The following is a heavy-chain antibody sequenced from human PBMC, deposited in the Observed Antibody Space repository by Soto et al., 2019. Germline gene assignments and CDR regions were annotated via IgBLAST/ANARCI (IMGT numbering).Heavy chain of an antibody. CDR1: GDSISNGGYS. V-gene: IGHV4-30-2*01. D-gene: IGHD3-22*01. CDR2: IYHSGGT. Sequence: QLQLQESGSGLVKPSQTLSLTCAVSGDSISNGGYSWNWIRQPPGKGLEWIGYIYHSGGTDYNPSLKSRVSLTVDSSNNQFSLKLSSVTAADTAVYYCARDSRSGYYLEFWGQGTLVTVSS. J-gene: IGHJ4*02. CDR3: ARDSRSGYYLEF.